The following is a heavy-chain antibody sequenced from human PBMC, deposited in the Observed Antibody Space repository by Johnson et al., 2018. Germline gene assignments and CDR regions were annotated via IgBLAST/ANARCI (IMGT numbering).Heavy chain of an antibody. V-gene: IGHV3-30*18. Sequence: QVQLVESGGGVVQPGRSLRLSCAASGFTFSSYGMHWVRQAPGKGLEWVAVISYDGSNKYYADSVKGRFTISRDNSKNTLYLQMNSLRAEDTAVYYCAKDYGGNSEYYYYYYMDVWGKRTTVTVSS. CDR1: GFTFSSYG. D-gene: IGHD4-23*01. CDR3: AKDYGGNSEYYYYYYMDV. CDR2: ISYDGSNK. J-gene: IGHJ6*03.